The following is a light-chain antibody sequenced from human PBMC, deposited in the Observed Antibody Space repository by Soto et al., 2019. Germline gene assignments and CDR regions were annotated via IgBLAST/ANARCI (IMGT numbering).Light chain of an antibody. CDR2: KAS. CDR1: QSMSSW. CDR3: QQHQSYSH. J-gene: IGKJ1*01. Sequence: DIQMTQSPSTLSASVGDKVTITCRASQSMSSWLAWYQQKPGKAPKLLIYKASILESGVPSRFSGSGSGTEFTLTISRLQPDDFATYYCQQHQSYSHFGQGTEVDTK. V-gene: IGKV1-5*03.